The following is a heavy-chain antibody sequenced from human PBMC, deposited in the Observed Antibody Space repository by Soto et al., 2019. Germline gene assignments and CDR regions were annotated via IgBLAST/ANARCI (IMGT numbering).Heavy chain of an antibody. CDR3: ARGVQLEEGYYGMGV. J-gene: IGHJ6*02. CDR1: GFTFSSYG. V-gene: IGHV3-33*01. Sequence: GGSLRLSCAASGFTFSSYGMHWVRQAPGKGLEWVAVIWYDGSNKYYADSVKGRFTISRDNSKNTLYLQMNSLRAEDTAVYYCARGVQLEEGYYGMGVWGQGTTVTVSS. D-gene: IGHD1-1*01. CDR2: IWYDGSNK.